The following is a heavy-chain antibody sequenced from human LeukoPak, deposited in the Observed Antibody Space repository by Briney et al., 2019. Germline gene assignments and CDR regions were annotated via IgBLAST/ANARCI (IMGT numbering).Heavy chain of an antibody. J-gene: IGHJ4*02. D-gene: IGHD6-13*01. CDR1: VYTFTSYY. Sequence: ASVKVSCKASVYTFTSYYMHWVRQAPGQGREWVGWSSAYNGNTNYAQKLQGRVTMTTDTSTSTAYMELRSLRSDDTAVYYCARHGPVAAAGLYYFDYWGQGTLVTVSS. V-gene: IGHV1-18*04. CDR3: ARHGPVAAAGLYYFDY. CDR2: SSAYNGNT.